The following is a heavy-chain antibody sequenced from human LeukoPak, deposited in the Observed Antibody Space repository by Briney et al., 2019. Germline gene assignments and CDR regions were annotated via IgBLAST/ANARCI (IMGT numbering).Heavy chain of an antibody. CDR3: ARHRYYYDSSGYYYQP. D-gene: IGHD3-22*01. CDR2: IYYSGST. Sequence: SETVSLTCTVSGASISSYYWSWIRQPPGKGLEWIGYIYYSGSTNYNPSLKSRVTISADTSKNQFSLRLSSVTAADTAVYYCARHRYYYDSSGYYYQPWGQGTLVTVSS. CDR1: GASISSYY. V-gene: IGHV4-59*01. J-gene: IGHJ5*02.